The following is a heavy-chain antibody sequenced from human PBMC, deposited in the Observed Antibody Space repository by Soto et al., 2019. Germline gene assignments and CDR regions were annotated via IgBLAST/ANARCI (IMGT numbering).Heavy chain of an antibody. CDR2: ISAYNGNT. CDR3: GRGSGCYYNSPFDY. Sequence: QVQLVQSGAEVKKPGASVKVSCKASGYTFTSYGISWVRQAPGQGLEWMGWISAYNGNTKYAQKLQGRVTMTTDTTTSTAYMELRSLRSDDTAVYDCGRGSGCYYNSPFDYWGQGTLVTVSS. V-gene: IGHV1-18*01. J-gene: IGHJ4*02. D-gene: IGHD3-10*01. CDR1: GYTFTSYG.